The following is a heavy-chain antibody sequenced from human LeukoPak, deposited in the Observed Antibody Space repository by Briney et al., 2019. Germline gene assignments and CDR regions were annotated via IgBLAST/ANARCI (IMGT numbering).Heavy chain of an antibody. V-gene: IGHV3-11*01. CDR1: GFTFSDYY. D-gene: IGHD2-2*01. J-gene: IGHJ4*02. CDR3: ARSPHILVVPTAFSS. Sequence: PGGSLRLSCAASGFTFSDYYMSWIRQAPGKGLEWVSYISSSGSTIYYADSVKGRFTISRDNAKNSLYLQMNSLRAEDTAVYYCARSPHILVVPTAFSSWGQGTLVTVSS. CDR2: ISSSGSTI.